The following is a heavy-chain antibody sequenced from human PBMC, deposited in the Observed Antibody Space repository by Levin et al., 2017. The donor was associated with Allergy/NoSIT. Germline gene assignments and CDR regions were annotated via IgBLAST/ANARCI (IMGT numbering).Heavy chain of an antibody. Sequence: GGSLRLSCAASGFTFSVSTIHWVRQASGKGLEWIGRIRSKVNSDATAYAASVRGRFTISRDDSKNTAYLQMNSLETDDTAVYYCSSSDSPVYGAYDDSWGQGTLVTVSS. CDR2: IRSKVNSDAT. CDR1: GFTFSVST. CDR3: SSSDSPVYGAYDDS. J-gene: IGHJ5*01. V-gene: IGHV3-73*01. D-gene: IGHD4-17*01.